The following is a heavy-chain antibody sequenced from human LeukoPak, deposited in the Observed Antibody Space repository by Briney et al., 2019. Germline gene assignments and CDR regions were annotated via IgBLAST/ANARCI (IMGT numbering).Heavy chain of an antibody. CDR2: INPNSGGT. Sequence: ASVKVSCKASGYTFTTYAMTWVRQAPGQGLEWMGWINPNSGGTNYAQKFQGRVTMTRDTSISTAYMELSRLRSDDTAVYYCAREGQYSSSVVARYFDYWGQGTLVTVSS. V-gene: IGHV1-2*02. J-gene: IGHJ4*02. CDR3: AREGQYSSSVVARYFDY. D-gene: IGHD6-6*01. CDR1: GYTFTTYA.